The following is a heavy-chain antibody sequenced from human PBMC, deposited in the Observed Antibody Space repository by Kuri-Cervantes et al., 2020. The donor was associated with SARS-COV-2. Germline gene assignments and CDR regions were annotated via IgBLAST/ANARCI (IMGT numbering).Heavy chain of an antibody. CDR1: GFTFDDYG. D-gene: IGHD3-22*01. J-gene: IGHJ3*02. CDR2: INWNGGMA. Sequence: GGSLRLSCSASGFTFDDYGMTWVRQVPGKGLEWVATINWNGGMATYADSVKGRFTISRDNAKNSLYLQMNSLRAEDTAVYYCAGQLLYYYDSSGYPDAFDIWGQGTMVTVSS. CDR3: AGQLLYYYDSSGYPDAFDI. V-gene: IGHV3-20*04.